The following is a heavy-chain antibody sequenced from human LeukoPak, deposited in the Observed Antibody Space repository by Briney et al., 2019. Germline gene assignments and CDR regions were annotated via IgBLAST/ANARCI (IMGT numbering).Heavy chain of an antibody. D-gene: IGHD4-23*01. CDR3: ARGRPHGNDY. J-gene: IGHJ4*02. Sequence: GGSLRLSCAASGFTFSSYWMNWVRQAPGKGLVWVSRIASDGSSTTYADSVKGRFSISRDNAKNTLYLQMNCLRVEDTAVYYCARGRPHGNDYWGQGTLVTVSS. V-gene: IGHV3-74*01. CDR1: GFTFSSYW. CDR2: IASDGSST.